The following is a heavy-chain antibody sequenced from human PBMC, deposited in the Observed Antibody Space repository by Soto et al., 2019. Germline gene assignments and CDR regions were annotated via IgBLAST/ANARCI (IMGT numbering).Heavy chain of an antibody. D-gene: IGHD2-15*01. V-gene: IGHV3-33*01. CDR3: ARLYCSASSCYSVGAFDI. CDR2: IWFDGSDK. J-gene: IGHJ3*02. CDR1: GFTFSSYG. Sequence: QVQLVESGGGVVQPGRSLRLSCAASGFTFSSYGMHWVRQAPGKVLEWVALIWFDGSDKYYTESVKGRFTISRDNSKSTLYLQMNSLRAEDTAVYYCARLYCSASSCYSVGAFDIRGQGTMVTVSS.